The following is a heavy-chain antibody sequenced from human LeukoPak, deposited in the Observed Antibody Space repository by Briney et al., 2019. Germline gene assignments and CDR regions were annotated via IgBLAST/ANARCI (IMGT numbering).Heavy chain of an antibody. CDR3: ARVVVVAATTGWFDP. Sequence: GESLKISCKGSGYSFTSYWIGWVRQMPGKGLEWMGIIYPGDSDTRYSPSFQGQVTISADKSISTAYLQWSSPKASDTAMYYCARVVVVAATTGWFDPWGQGTLVTVSS. CDR2: IYPGDSDT. J-gene: IGHJ5*02. CDR1: GYSFTSYW. D-gene: IGHD2-15*01. V-gene: IGHV5-51*01.